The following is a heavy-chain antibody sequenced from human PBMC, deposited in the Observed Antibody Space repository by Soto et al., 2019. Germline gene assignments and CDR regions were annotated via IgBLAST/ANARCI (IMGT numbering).Heavy chain of an antibody. V-gene: IGHV3-23*01. CDR2: ISDSGGST. D-gene: IGHD3-22*01. CDR3: AKDPNAYYYDSSQGY. J-gene: IGHJ4*02. CDR1: GFTFSSYG. Sequence: GGSLRLSCAASGFTFSSYGMSWVRQAPGKGLEWVSVISDSGGSTYYADSVKGRFTISRDNSKNTLYLQMNSLRAEDTAVYYCAKDPNAYYYDSSQGYWGQGTLVTVSS.